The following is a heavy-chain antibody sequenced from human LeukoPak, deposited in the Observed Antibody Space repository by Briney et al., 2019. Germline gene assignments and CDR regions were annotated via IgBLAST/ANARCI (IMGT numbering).Heavy chain of an antibody. CDR1: GFTFSNYW. V-gene: IGHV3-7*03. D-gene: IGHD1-26*01. Sequence: GGSLRLSCAASGFTFSNYWMNWVRQAPGKGLEWVANIKEDGSDKYYVDSVKGRFTISKDNAKNSLYLLMNSLRVEDTAVYYCAKSAVGFFDYWGQGTLVTVSS. CDR2: IKEDGSDK. CDR3: AKSAVGFFDY. J-gene: IGHJ4*02.